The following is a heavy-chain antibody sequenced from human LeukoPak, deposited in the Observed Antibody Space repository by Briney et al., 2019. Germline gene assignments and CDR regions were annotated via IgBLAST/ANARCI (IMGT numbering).Heavy chain of an antibody. J-gene: IGHJ4*02. CDR3: ARDDPSMIAALHY. CDR2: ISSSSSYI. D-gene: IGHD6-6*01. CDR1: GFTFSSYS. V-gene: IGHV3-21*01. Sequence: GGSLRLSCAASGFTFSSYSMNWVRQAPGKGLEWVSSISSSSSYIYYADSVKGRFTISRDNAKNSVYLQMNSLRAEDTAVYYCARDDPSMIAALHYWGQGTLVTVSS.